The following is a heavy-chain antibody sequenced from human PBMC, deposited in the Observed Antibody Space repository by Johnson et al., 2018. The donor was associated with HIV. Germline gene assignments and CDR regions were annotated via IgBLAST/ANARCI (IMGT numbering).Heavy chain of an antibody. D-gene: IGHD1-26*01. CDR2: ISYDGSNK. V-gene: IGHV3-30-3*01. J-gene: IGHJ3*02. CDR3: AREPALVGANGGWGAFDI. CDR1: AFTFRSYS. Sequence: QVQLVESGGGVVQPGRSLRLSCAASAFTFRSYSMHWVRQAPGKGLEWVAVISYDGSNKYYAASVKGRFTISRDNSKNTLYLQMNSLRAEDTAVYYCAREPALVGANGGWGAFDIWGQGTLVTVSS.